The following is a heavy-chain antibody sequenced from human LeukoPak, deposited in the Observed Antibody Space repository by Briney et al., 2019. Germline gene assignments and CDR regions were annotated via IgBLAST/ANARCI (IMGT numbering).Heavy chain of an antibody. V-gene: IGHV3-21*01. D-gene: IGHD3-22*01. CDR2: ISSSSSYI. CDR1: GFTFSSYS. CDR3: ARGDSYYYDSSGDAGWFDP. Sequence: PGGSLRLSCAASGFTFSSYSMNWVRQAPGKGPEWVSSISSSSSYIYYADSVKGRFTISRDNAKNSLYLQMNSLRAEDTAVYYCARGDSYYYDSSGDAGWFDPWGQGTLVTVSS. J-gene: IGHJ5*02.